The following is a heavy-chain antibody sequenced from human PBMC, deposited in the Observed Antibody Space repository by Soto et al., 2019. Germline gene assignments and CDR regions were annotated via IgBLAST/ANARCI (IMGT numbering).Heavy chain of an antibody. CDR2: INHSGST. Sequence: QVQLQQWGAGLLKPSETLSLTCAVYGGSFSGYYWTWIRQPPGTGLEWIGEINHSGSTNYNPALASRVTISVGTAKNQFSLKRSSVTAADSAVYYCARGKITGRFDYWGEGTLVTVSS. CDR1: GGSFSGYY. CDR3: ARGKITGRFDY. V-gene: IGHV4-34*01. J-gene: IGHJ4*02.